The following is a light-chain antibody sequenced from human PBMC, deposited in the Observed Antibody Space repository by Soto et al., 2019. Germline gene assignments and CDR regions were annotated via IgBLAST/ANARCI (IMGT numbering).Light chain of an antibody. CDR2: HTS. Sequence: EIVLTQTQDTLSSSPGERATLSCRASQTVNSRLAWYQHKPGQAPRLLIYHTSNRATGIPARFSGSGSGTDFTLTISSLEPEDFAVYYCHLRQSWPRTFGQGTKVDI. CDR1: QTVNSR. J-gene: IGKJ1*01. CDR3: HLRQSWPRT. V-gene: IGKV3-11*01.